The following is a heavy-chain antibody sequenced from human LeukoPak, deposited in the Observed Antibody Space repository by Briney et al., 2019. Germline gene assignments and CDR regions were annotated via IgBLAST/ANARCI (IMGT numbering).Heavy chain of an antibody. V-gene: IGHV3-21*04. CDR1: GFTFNTYT. D-gene: IGHD4-23*01. J-gene: IGHJ4*02. CDR2: TSSSSSYT. CDR3: ARRAGGYSHPYDY. Sequence: GGSLRLSCTASGFTFNTYTMNWVRQAPGKGLEWVSSTSSSSSYTYYADSVKGRFTISRDNSKNTLYLQMNSLRAEDTAVYYCARRAGGYSHPYDYWGQGTLVTVSS.